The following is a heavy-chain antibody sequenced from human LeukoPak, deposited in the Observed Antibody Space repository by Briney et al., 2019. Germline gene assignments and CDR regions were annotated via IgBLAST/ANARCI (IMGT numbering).Heavy chain of an antibody. CDR2: IYSGGST. CDR1: GFTVSSNY. Sequence: GGSLRLPCAASGFTVSSNYMSWVRQSPGKGLEWLSVIYSGGSTYYADSVKGRFNIYRDHSKNTLYLQLNSLRAEDTAVYYCARNRDYGQTGYFDYWGQGTLVTVSS. V-gene: IGHV3-66*01. D-gene: IGHD4/OR15-4a*01. J-gene: IGHJ4*02. CDR3: ARNRDYGQTGYFDY.